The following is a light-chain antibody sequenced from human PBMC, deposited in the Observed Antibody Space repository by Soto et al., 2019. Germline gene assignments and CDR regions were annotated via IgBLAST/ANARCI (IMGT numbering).Light chain of an antibody. J-gene: IGKJ1*01. CDR1: QSVNAY. V-gene: IGKV3-11*01. CDR2: DAS. CDR3: QQHLGRHT. Sequence: VLTQSPVTLSLSPGERATLPCRASQSVNAYLAWYQQKPGQAPRLLIYDASVRATGIPARFSGSGSGTDFTLTISSLEPEDSAVYYCQQHLGRHTFGQGTQGGYQ.